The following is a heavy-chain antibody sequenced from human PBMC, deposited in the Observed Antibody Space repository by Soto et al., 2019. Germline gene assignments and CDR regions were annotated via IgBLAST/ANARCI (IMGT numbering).Heavy chain of an antibody. J-gene: IGHJ6*02. D-gene: IGHD2-15*01. CDR3: ARSPGYCSGGSCYYYYYGMDV. Sequence: PSQTLSLTCAISGDSVSSNSAAWNWIRQPPSRGLEWLGRTYYRSKWYNDYAVSVKSRITINPDTSKNQFSLQLNSVTPEDTAVYYCARSPGYCSGGSCYYYYYGMDVWGQGTTVTVSS. CDR2: TYYRSKWYN. V-gene: IGHV6-1*01. CDR1: GDSVSSNSAA.